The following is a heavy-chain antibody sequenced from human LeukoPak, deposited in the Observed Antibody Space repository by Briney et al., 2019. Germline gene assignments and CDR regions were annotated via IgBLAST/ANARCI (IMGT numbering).Heavy chain of an antibody. J-gene: IGHJ5*02. V-gene: IGHV4-31*03. CDR1: GGSISSGGYY. CDR3: ARYIVVVPAADVRNWFDP. Sequence: PSETLSLTCTVSGGSISSGGYYWSWIRQHPGKGLEWIGYIYYSGSTYYNPSLKSRVTISVDTSKNQFSLKLSSVTAADTAVYYCARYIVVVPAADVRNWFDPWGQGTLVTVSS. D-gene: IGHD2-2*01. CDR2: IYYSGST.